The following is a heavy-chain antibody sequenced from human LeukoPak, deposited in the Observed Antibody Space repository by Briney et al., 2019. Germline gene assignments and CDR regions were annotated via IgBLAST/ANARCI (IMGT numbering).Heavy chain of an antibody. CDR3: ARRDGSCNSASCYLNY. CDR1: GGSISSYY. J-gene: IGHJ4*02. V-gene: IGHV5-51*01. Sequence: KPSETLSLTCTVSGGSISSYYWSLIRQPPGKGLEWMGIIYPGDSDTRYSPSFQGQVTISADKSIGTAYLQWSSLKASDTAMYYCARRDGSCNSASCYLNYWGQGTLVTVSS. CDR2: IYPGDSDT. D-gene: IGHD2-2*01.